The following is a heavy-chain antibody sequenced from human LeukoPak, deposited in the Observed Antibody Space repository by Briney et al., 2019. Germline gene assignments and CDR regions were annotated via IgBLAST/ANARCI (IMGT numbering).Heavy chain of an antibody. Sequence: SETLSLTCTVSGASVSTHYWSWIRQPPGKGLEWIGYIYYSGTTNYNPSLKSRLTISVDTSKNQFSLRLSSVTAADTAVYYCARENYDFWSGYYSSYNPYYLDVWGKGTTVIVSS. J-gene: IGHJ6*03. V-gene: IGHV4-59*02. CDR2: IYYSGTT. D-gene: IGHD3-3*01. CDR3: ARENYDFWSGYYSSYNPYYLDV. CDR1: GASVSTHY.